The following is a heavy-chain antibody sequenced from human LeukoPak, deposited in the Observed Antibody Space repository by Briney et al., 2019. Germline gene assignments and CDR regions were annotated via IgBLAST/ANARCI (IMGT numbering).Heavy chain of an antibody. CDR1: GYAFSDHH. V-gene: IGHV1-2*02. J-gene: IGHJ3*02. CDR2: INPHIGVT. D-gene: IGHD2-2*01. CDR3: APYQSSDNDNEGAFDI. Sequence: ASVKVSCKASGYAFSDHHIHWVRQAPGQGLEWMGWINPHIGVTTFAQRFQGRVTMTRDTSISTTYLEMSNLRSDDTAVYYCAPYQSSDNDNEGAFDIWGQGTMVTVSS.